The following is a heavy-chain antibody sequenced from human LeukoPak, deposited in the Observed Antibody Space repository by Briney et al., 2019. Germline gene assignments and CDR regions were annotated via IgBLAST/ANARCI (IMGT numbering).Heavy chain of an antibody. CDR3: ARDSITMIVHWYFDL. CDR1: GFTFSIYS. J-gene: IGHJ2*01. CDR2: ISSSSSTI. V-gene: IGHV3-48*04. Sequence: GGSLRLSCAASGFTFSIYSMNWVRQAPGKGLEWVSYISSSSSTIYYADSVKGRFTISRDNAKNSLYLQMNSLRAEDTAVYYCARDSITMIVHWYFDLWGRGTLVTVSS. D-gene: IGHD3-22*01.